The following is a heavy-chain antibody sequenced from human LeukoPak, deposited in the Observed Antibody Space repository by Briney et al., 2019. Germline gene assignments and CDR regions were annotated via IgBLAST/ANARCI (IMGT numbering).Heavy chain of an antibody. D-gene: IGHD2-2*01. Sequence: ASVKVSCKASGYTFTSYYMHWVRQAPGQGLEWMGIINPSGGSTGYAQKFQGRVTMTRDTSTSTVYMELSSLRSEDTAVYYCAREQSVVPAANNWFDPWGQGTLVTVSS. J-gene: IGHJ5*02. V-gene: IGHV1-46*01. CDR2: INPSGGST. CDR1: GYTFTSYY. CDR3: AREQSVVPAANNWFDP.